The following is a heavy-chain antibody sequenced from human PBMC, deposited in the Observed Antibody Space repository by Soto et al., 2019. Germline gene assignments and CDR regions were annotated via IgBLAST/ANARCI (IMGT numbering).Heavy chain of an antibody. J-gene: IGHJ2*01. CDR1: EFIFSSYG. CDR2: IWYDGSNK. V-gene: IGHV3-33*01. CDR3: ARVGTPGIIGLWYLDL. Sequence: QVQLVESGGGVVQPGRSLRLSCAASEFIFSSYGMHWVRQAPGKGLEWVAVIWYDGSNKNYADSVKGRFTISRDNSKNTLYLQMNSLRAEDTAVYYCARVGTPGIIGLWYLDLWGRGTLVTVSS. D-gene: IGHD3-16*02.